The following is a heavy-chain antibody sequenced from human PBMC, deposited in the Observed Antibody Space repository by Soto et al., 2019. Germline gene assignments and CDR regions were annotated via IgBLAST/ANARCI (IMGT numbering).Heavy chain of an antibody. V-gene: IGHV3-21*04. CDR3: ARPWRTYVLDAFDI. CDR2: ISSSSSYI. Sequence: GGSLRLSCAASGFTFSSYSMNWVRQAPGKGLEWVSSISSSSSYIYYADSVKGRFTVTLACAMSSLYLQMNSLRVEATAVYSCARPWRTYVLDAFDIWGPGTMVAASS. J-gene: IGHJ3*02. CDR1: GFTFSSYS. D-gene: IGHD3-16*01.